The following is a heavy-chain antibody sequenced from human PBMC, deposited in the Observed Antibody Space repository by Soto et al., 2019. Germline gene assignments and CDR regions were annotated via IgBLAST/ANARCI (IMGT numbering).Heavy chain of an antibody. J-gene: IGHJ4*02. CDR1: GYSFTSYW. D-gene: IGHD5-18*01. CDR2: IDPSDSYT. CDR3: ARQAVDTAMVIYY. V-gene: IGHV5-10-1*01. Sequence: PGESLKISCKGSGYSFTSYWISWVRQMPGKGLEWMGRIDPSDSYTNYSPSFQGHVTISADKSISTAYLQWSSLKASDTAMYYCARQAVDTAMVIYYWGQGTLVTVSS.